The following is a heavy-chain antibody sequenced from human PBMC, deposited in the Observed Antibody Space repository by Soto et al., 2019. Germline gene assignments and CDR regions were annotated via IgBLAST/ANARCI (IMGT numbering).Heavy chain of an antibody. CDR3: AKEPVVVVAATFSVGYFDY. D-gene: IGHD2-15*01. V-gene: IGHV3-23*01. Sequence: GGSLRLSCAASGFTFSSYAMSWVRQAPGKGLEWVSAISGSGGSTYYADSVKGRFTISRDNSKNTLYLQMNSLRAEDTAVYYCAKEPVVVVAATFSVGYFDYWGQGTLVTVSS. CDR2: ISGSGGST. J-gene: IGHJ4*02. CDR1: GFTFSSYA.